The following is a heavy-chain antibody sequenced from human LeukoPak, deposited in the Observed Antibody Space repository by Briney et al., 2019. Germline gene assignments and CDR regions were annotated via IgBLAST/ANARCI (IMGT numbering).Heavy chain of an antibody. J-gene: IGHJ4*02. V-gene: IGHV3-7*01. D-gene: IGHD2-21*01. CDR2: IKQDGSEK. CDR3: ARGAISWVY. CDR1: GFTFSDYY. Sequence: GGSLRLSCAASGFTFSDYYMSWVRQAPGKGLEWVANIKQDGSEKYYVDSVKGRFTISRDNAKNSLYLQMNSLRAEDTAVYYCARGAISWVYWGQGTLVTVSS.